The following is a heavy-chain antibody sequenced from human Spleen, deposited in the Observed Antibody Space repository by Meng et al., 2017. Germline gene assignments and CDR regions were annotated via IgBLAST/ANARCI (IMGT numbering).Heavy chain of an antibody. V-gene: IGHV6-1*01. D-gene: IGHD2-2*01. J-gene: IGHJ4*02. Sequence: QVQLQQSGPGLVKPSQTLSLTCAISGDSVSSNRAAWNWIRQSPSRGLGWLGRKNFGFKVSHDYAVSVKSRITINADTSKNQFSLQLNSVTPGDTAVYYCARGFAPVAPGAFDYWGQGTLVTVSS. CDR1: GDSVSSNRAA. CDR3: ARGFAPVAPGAFDY. CDR2: KNFGFKVSH.